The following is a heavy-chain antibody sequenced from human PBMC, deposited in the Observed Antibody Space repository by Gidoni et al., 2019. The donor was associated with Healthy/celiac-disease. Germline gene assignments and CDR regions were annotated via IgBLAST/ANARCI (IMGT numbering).Heavy chain of an antibody. J-gene: IGHJ5*02. V-gene: IGHV5-51*01. CDR1: GYSFPSYC. Sequence: EVQLVQSGAEVKKPAESLKFSCQGSGYSFPSYCTGWVRQMPGKGLEWMGIIYPGDCDTRYGPSFQGQVTISADKSISTAYLQWGSLKASDTAMYYCARLPITIFENWFDPWGQGTLVTVSS. D-gene: IGHD3-3*01. CDR3: ARLPITIFENWFDP. CDR2: IYPGDCDT.